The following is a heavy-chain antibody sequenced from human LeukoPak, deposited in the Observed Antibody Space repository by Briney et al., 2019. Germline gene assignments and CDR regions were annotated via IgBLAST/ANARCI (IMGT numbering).Heavy chain of an antibody. J-gene: IGHJ6*03. CDR2: VDHTGST. CDR3: ARGRVSSSTWYSTYYYYFYMDV. Sequence: PSETLFPTCSVSDDSITMYYWTWIRQPPGKGLEWIGYVDHTGSTNFNPSLNGRVSISRDTTKNLFSLRLRSVTAADTAVYFCARGRVSSSTWYSTYYYYFYMDVWGKGTTVTVSS. V-gene: IGHV4-59*01. D-gene: IGHD1-1*01. CDR1: DDSITMYY.